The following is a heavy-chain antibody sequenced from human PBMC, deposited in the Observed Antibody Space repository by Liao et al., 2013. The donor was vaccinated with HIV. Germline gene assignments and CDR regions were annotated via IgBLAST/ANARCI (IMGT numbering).Heavy chain of an antibody. CDR1: GGSFSGYY. CDR3: ARGRATMVRGVIIPLGYYYMDV. CDR2: INHSGST. V-gene: IGHV4-34*10. Sequence: QLQLQESGPGLVKPSETLSLTCAVYGGSFSGYYWTWIRQPAGKGLEWIGEINHSGSTNYNPSLKSRVTISVDTSKNQFSLKLSSVTAADTAVYYCARGRATMVRGVIIPLGYYYMDVWGKGTTVTVSS. J-gene: IGHJ6*03. D-gene: IGHD3-10*01.